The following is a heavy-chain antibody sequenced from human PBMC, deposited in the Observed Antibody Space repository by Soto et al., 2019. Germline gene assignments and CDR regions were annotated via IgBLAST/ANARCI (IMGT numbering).Heavy chain of an antibody. CDR1: GFTFSSYA. D-gene: IGHD4-17*01. J-gene: IGHJ4*02. Sequence: GGSLRLSCAASGFTFSSYAMHWVRQAPGKGLEYVSAISSNGGSTYYANSVKGRFTISRDNSKNTLYLQMGSLRAEDMAVYYCAREPNGDYQYYFDYWGQGALVTVSS. CDR2: ISSNGGST. CDR3: AREPNGDYQYYFDY. V-gene: IGHV3-64*01.